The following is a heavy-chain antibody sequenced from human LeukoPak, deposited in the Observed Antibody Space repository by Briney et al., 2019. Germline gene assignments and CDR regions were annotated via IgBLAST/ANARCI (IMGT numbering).Heavy chain of an antibody. CDR3: ARDFGLHRDYGMDV. D-gene: IGHD3/OR15-3a*01. J-gene: IGHJ6*02. Sequence: GGSLRLSCAASGFTFSTYSMNWVRQAPGKGLEWVSSISSSSSYIYYADSVKGRFTISRDNAKNSLYPQMNTLRAEDTAVYYCARDFGLHRDYGMDVWGQGTTVTVSS. CDR2: ISSSSSYI. V-gene: IGHV3-21*01. CDR1: GFTFSTYS.